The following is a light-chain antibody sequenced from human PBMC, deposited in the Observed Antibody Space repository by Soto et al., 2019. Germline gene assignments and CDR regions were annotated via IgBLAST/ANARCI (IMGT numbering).Light chain of an antibody. CDR3: QQFAASPRT. Sequence: EIVLTQSPGTLSLSPGERATLFCRASQSIATSQLAWYQQKPGQAPRLLIGASTRATGIPDRFSDSGSGTDFTLTISRLETEDVAVYYCQQFAASPRTFGQGTTVESK. J-gene: IGKJ1*01. CDR1: QSIATSQ. V-gene: IGKV3-20*01. CDR2: GAS.